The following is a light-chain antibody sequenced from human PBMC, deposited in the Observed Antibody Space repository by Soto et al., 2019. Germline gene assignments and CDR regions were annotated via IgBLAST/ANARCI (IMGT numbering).Light chain of an antibody. V-gene: IGKV1-5*03. CDR1: QSISTW. CDR3: QNQGT. Sequence: IQLTQSPSTLSASVGDRVTITCRASQSISTWLAWYQQRPGKAPKLLIYEASILESGVPSRYSGSGSGTEFTLSISSLQPDDSATYYCQNQGTFGQGTKVEIK. J-gene: IGKJ1*01. CDR2: EAS.